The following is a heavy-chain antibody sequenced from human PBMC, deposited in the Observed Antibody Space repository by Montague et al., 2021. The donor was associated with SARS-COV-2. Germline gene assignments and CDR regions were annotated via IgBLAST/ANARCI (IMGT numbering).Heavy chain of an antibody. D-gene: IGHD1-26*01. V-gene: IGHV4-4*02. CDR2: IYHTGST. J-gene: IGHJ4*02. Sequence: SETLSLTCVVSGDSIGTDNWWTWVRLPPGKGLEWDGEIYHTGSTKYKPSLKSRVSMSVDKSWSQFSLRLTSVTAADTAIYYCARKGSGRSDLAYWGQGTLVTVSS. CDR3: ARKGSGRSDLAY. CDR1: GDSIGTDNW.